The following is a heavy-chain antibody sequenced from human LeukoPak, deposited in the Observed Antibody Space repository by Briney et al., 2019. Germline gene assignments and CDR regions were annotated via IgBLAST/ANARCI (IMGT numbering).Heavy chain of an antibody. D-gene: IGHD6-19*01. CDR1: GFTFSSYA. V-gene: IGHV3-9*01. CDR3: AKGKQWLVRGGGFDP. J-gene: IGHJ5*02. CDR2: ISWNSGSI. Sequence: GGSLRLSRAASGFTFSSYAMSWVRQAPGKGLGWVSGISWNSGSIGYADSVKGRFTISRDNAKNSLYLQTNSLRAEDTALYYCAKGKQWLVRGGGFDPWGQGTLVTVSS.